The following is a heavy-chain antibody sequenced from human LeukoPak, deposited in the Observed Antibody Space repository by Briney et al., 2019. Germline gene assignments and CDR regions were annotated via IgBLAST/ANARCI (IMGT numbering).Heavy chain of an antibody. J-gene: IGHJ3*02. CDR3: AGHHFDVVPAAILDAFDI. CDR2: INPNSGGT. V-gene: IGHV1-2*02. D-gene: IGHD2-2*01. CDR1: GYTFTGYY. Sequence: GASVKVSCKASGYTFTGYYMHWVRQAPGQGLEWMGWINPNSGGTNYAQKFQGRVTMTRDTSISTAYMELSRLRSEDTAVYYCAGHHFDVVPAAILDAFDIWGQGTMVTVSS.